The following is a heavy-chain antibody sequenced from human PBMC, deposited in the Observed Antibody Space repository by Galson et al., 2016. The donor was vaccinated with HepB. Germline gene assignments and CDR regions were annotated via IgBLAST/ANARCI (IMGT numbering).Heavy chain of an antibody. D-gene: IGHD6-6*01. CDR2: IYYSGST. CDR3: ARATIGAFWLDP. J-gene: IGHJ5*02. Sequence: SETLSLTCTVSGGSISGYYWSWIRQPPGKGLEWIGYIYYSGSTNYNPSLRSRVTISVDTSKSQFSLKLRSVTAADTAVYYCARATIGAFWLDPWGQGTLVTVSS. CDR1: GGSISGYY. V-gene: IGHV4-59*01.